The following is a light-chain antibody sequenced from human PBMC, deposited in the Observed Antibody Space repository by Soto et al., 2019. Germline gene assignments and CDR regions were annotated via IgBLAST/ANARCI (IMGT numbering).Light chain of an antibody. J-gene: IGLJ1*01. Sequence: ALTHPASVSGSAGQSITIARTGTSSDVGGYNYVSWYQQHPGKAPKLMIYEVSNRPSGVSNRFSGSKSGNTAPLTISGLQAEDEADYYCSSYTSSSTQVFGTGTKVTVL. CDR3: SSYTSSSTQV. CDR2: EVS. V-gene: IGLV2-14*01. CDR1: SSDVGGYNY.